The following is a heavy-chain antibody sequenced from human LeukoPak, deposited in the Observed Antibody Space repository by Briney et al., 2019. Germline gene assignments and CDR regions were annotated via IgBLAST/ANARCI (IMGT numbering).Heavy chain of an antibody. V-gene: IGHV1-69*04. Sequence: SVKVSCKASGGTFSSYAISWVRQAPGQGLEWMGRIIPILGIANYAQKFQGRVTITADKSTSTAYMELSSLRSEDTAVYYCARNPRKKIFGVVIDYYGMDVWGQGTTVTVSS. J-gene: IGHJ6*02. CDR1: GGTFSSYA. CDR3: ARNPRKKIFGVVIDYYGMDV. D-gene: IGHD3-3*01. CDR2: IIPILGIA.